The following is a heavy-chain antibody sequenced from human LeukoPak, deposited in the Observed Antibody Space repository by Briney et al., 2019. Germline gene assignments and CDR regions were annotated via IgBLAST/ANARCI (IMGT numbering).Heavy chain of an antibody. D-gene: IGHD3-22*01. V-gene: IGHV3-30*02. CDR2: IRYDGSNK. Sequence: GGSLRLSCVASGFTFSSYGMHWVRQAPGKGLEWVSFIRYDGSNKYYADSVKGRFTISRDNSKNTLYLQMNSLRAEDTAVYYCAKELEEDYSDSSGYSYAFDIWGQGTMVTVSS. CDR3: AKELEEDYSDSSGYSYAFDI. J-gene: IGHJ3*02. CDR1: GFTFSSYG.